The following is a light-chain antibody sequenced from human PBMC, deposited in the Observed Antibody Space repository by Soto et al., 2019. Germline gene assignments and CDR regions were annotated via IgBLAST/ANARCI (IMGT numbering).Light chain of an antibody. Sequence: SYELTQPPSVSVSPGQTASITCSGDKLGDKYACWYQQKPGQSPVLVIYQDSKRSSGIPGRFSGSNSGNTATLTISGTQAMDEADYYCQAWDSSTGVFGTGTKLTVL. CDR3: QAWDSSTGV. J-gene: IGLJ1*01. CDR2: QDS. CDR1: KLGDKY. V-gene: IGLV3-1*01.